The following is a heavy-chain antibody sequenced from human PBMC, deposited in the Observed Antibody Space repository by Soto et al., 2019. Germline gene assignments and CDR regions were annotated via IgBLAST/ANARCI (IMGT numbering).Heavy chain of an antibody. D-gene: IGHD5-12*01. Sequence: EVQLVESGGGLVKPGGSLRLSCAASGFTFSNAWMSWVRQAPGKGLEWVGRIKSKTDGGTTDYAAPVKGRFIISRDDSKNTLYLQMNSLKTEDTAVYYCTTAQTDSGYGCWGQGTLVTVSS. CDR1: GFTFSNAW. J-gene: IGHJ4*02. CDR3: TTAQTDSGYGC. V-gene: IGHV3-15*01. CDR2: IKSKTDGGTT.